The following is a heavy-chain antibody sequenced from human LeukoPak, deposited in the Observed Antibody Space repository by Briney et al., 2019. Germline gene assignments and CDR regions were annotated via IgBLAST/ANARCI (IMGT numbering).Heavy chain of an antibody. CDR1: GYTFTGYY. Sequence: ASVKVSCKASGYTFTGYYMHWVRHALGQGLEWMGWINPNSGGTNYAQKFQGRVTMTRDTSISTAYMELSRLRSDDTAVYYCARGEVRGYDSSGYYSAYWGQGTLVTVSS. V-gene: IGHV1-2*02. J-gene: IGHJ4*02. CDR3: ARGEVRGYDSSGYYSAY. D-gene: IGHD3-22*01. CDR2: INPNSGGT.